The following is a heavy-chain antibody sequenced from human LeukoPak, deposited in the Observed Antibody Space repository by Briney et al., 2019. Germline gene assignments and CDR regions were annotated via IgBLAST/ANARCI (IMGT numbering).Heavy chain of an antibody. CDR3: AKDRSSGWFLGYFDS. D-gene: IGHD6-19*01. J-gene: IGHJ4*03. Sequence: GGSLRLSCAASGFTFSSYAMTWVRQAPGKGLEWVSTFSASGGNTYYADSVKGRFTISRDNSNNPLYLYMNSLRAGDTAVYYCAKDRSSGWFLGYFDSWGLGTLVTVSS. CDR1: GFTFSSYA. V-gene: IGHV3-23*01. CDR2: FSASGGNT.